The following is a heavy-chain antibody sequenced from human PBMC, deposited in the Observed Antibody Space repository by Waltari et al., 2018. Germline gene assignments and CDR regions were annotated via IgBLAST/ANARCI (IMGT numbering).Heavy chain of an antibody. D-gene: IGHD5-18*01. CDR3: ARVRSQAMVVAYRHFVY. V-gene: IGHV4-39*06. CDR1: GGSININNDY. J-gene: IGHJ4*02. Sequence: RLQLQESGPGLVKPSETRTLTCTVSGGSININNDYVDWIRQPPGKGLEWIGSIFYTGSIYYNPALQSRVTMAVHTYTTQFALKLSSVTAADTAVYFCARVRSQAMVVAYRHFVYWGQGILVTVSS. CDR2: IFYTGSI.